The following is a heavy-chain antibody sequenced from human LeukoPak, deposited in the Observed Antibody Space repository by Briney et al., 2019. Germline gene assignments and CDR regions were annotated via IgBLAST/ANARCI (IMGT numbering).Heavy chain of an antibody. CDR1: GGSISSSNW. CDR2: IYHSGST. D-gene: IGHD3-10*01. J-gene: IGHJ6*02. Sequence: PSGTLSLTCAVSGGSISSSNWWSWVRQPPGKGLEWIGEIYHSGSTNYNPSLKSRVTISVDKSKNQFSLKLSSVTAADTAVYYCARTIIGELLPGATPNRAYYYYGMDVWGQGTTVTVSS. V-gene: IGHV4-4*02. CDR3: ARTIIGELLPGATPNRAYYYYGMDV.